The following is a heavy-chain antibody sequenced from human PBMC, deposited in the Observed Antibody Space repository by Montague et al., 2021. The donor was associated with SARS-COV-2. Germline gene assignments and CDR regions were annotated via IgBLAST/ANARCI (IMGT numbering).Heavy chain of an antibody. CDR3: ARTTWLRGYFDL. V-gene: IGHV4-39*07. CDR2: IYYSGST. CDR1: GGSIRSSSYY. Sequence: SETLSLTCTVSGGSIRSSSYYWGWIRQPPGKGLECIGSIYYSGSTYYNPSLKSRVTISVDTSKNHFSLKLSSVTAADTAVYYCARTTWLRGYFDLWGRGTLATVSS. D-gene: IGHD5-12*01. J-gene: IGHJ2*01.